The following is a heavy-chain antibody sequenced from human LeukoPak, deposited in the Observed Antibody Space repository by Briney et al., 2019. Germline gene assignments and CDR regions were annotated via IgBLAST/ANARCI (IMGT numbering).Heavy chain of an antibody. CDR1: GGSISSSSYY. J-gene: IGHJ6*03. Sequence: PSETLSLTCTVSGGSISSSSYYWGWIRQPPGKGLEWIGSIYYSGSTYYNPSLKSRVTISVDTSKNQFSLKLSSVTAADTAVYYCARVQYAIGFFDYYYYMDVWGKGTTVTVSS. CDR3: ARVQYAIGFFDYYYYMDV. D-gene: IGHD2-8*01. CDR2: IYYSGST. V-gene: IGHV4-39*07.